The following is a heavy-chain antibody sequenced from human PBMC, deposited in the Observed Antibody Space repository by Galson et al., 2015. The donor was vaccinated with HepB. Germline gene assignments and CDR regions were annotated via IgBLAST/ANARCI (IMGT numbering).Heavy chain of an antibody. V-gene: IGHV3-30*18. CDR2: ISYDGSNK. Sequence: SLRLSCAASGFTFSSYGMHWVRQAPGKGLEWVAVISYDGSNKYYADSVKGRFTISRDNSKNTLHLQMNSLRAEDTAVYYCAKGLRQQLVSAHAEYFQHWGQGTLVTVSS. CDR3: AKGLRQQLVSAHAEYFQH. D-gene: IGHD6-13*01. CDR1: GFTFSSYG. J-gene: IGHJ1*01.